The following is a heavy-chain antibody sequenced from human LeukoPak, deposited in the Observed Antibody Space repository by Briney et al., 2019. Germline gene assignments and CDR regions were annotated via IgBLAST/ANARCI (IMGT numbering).Heavy chain of an antibody. V-gene: IGHV3-30-3*01. CDR3: ARDPALSIAAAGDSDAFDI. Sequence: GGSLRLSCAASGFTFSSYAMHWVRQAPGKGLEWVAVISYDGSNKYYADSVKGRFTISRDNSKNTLYLQMNSLRAEDTAVYYCARDPALSIAAAGDSDAFDIWGQGTMVTVSS. D-gene: IGHD6-13*01. CDR1: GFTFSSYA. J-gene: IGHJ3*02. CDR2: ISYDGSNK.